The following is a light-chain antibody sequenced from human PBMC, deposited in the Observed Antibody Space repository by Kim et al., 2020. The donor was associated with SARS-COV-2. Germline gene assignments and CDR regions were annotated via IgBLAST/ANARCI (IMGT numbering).Light chain of an antibody. J-gene: IGKJ2*01. V-gene: IGKV3-15*01. CDR2: GAS. CDR1: QSVSGN. CDR3: QQYNNWPYT. Sequence: VSPGERATLSCRASQSVSGNLAWYQQKPGQAPRLLIYGASTRATGIPARFSGSGSGTEFSLTISSLQSEDFAVYYCQQYNNWPYTFGQGTKLEI.